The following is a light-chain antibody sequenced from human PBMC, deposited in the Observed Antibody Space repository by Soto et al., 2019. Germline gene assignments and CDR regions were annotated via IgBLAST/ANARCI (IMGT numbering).Light chain of an antibody. CDR2: AAS. CDR1: QTVSSN. Sequence: EIVMTQSPVTLSVPPGERATLSCRASQTVSSNLAWYQQKPGQAPRLLIYAASTRATGIPDRFSGSGSGTEFTLTISSLQSEDFAVYYCQQYKNWPTFGQGTKLEIK. J-gene: IGKJ2*01. V-gene: IGKV3-15*01. CDR3: QQYKNWPT.